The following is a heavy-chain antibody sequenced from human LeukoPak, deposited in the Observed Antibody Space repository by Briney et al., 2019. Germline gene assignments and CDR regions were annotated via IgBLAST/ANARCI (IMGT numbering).Heavy chain of an antibody. V-gene: IGHV3-9*01. J-gene: IGHJ4*02. CDR1: GFTFDDYA. CDR3: AKGAAYYDSSGYLYYFDY. D-gene: IGHD3-22*01. Sequence: PGGSLRLSCAASGFTFDDYAMHWVRQAPGKGLEWVSGISWNSGSIGYADSVKGRFTISRDNAKNSLYLQMNSLRAEDTALYYCAKGAAYYDSSGYLYYFDYWGQGTLVTVSS. CDR2: ISWNSGSI.